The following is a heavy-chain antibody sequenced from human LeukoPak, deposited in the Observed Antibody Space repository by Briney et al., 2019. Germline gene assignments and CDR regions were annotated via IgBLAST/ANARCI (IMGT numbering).Heavy chain of an antibody. D-gene: IGHD6-19*01. J-gene: IGHJ5*02. CDR2: IYYSGST. V-gene: IGHV4-59*01. Sequence: SETLSLTCTVSGGSISSYYWSWIRQPPGKGQEWIGYIYYSGSTYYNPSLKSRVTISVDTSKTHFSLKLNSVAAADTAVYYCARVATVAGTTQFDPWGQGTLVTVSS. CDR3: ARVATVAGTTQFDP. CDR1: GGSISSYY.